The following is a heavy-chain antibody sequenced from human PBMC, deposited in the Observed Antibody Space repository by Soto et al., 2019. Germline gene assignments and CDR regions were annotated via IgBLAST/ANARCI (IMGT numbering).Heavy chain of an antibody. D-gene: IGHD2-2*01. V-gene: IGHV1-18*01. CDR3: ARDEVPAANWLDP. J-gene: IGHJ5*02. Sequence: GASVKVSCKASGYTFPNYGITWVRQAPGQGLEWMGWVSGYNGNTNYAQKLQGRVTMTTDTSTSTAYMELRNLRSDDTAVYYCARDEVPAANWLDPWGQGTLVTVS. CDR2: VSGYNGNT. CDR1: GYTFPNYG.